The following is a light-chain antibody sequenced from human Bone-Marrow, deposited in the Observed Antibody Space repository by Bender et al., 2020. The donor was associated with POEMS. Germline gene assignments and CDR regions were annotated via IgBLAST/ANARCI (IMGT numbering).Light chain of an antibody. CDR1: SSNIGSNT. Sequence: QSVLTQPPSASGTPGQRVTISCSGSSSNIGSNTVNWYQQLPGVAPKLLIYSDHQRPSGVPDRISGSKSGTSASLAITGLQAEDEADYYCCSYAGSYTWVFGGGTKLTVL. CDR3: CSYAGSYTWV. V-gene: IGLV1-44*01. J-gene: IGLJ3*02. CDR2: SDH.